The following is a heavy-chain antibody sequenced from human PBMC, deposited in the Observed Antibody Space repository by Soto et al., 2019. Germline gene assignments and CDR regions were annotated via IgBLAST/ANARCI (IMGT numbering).Heavy chain of an antibody. D-gene: IGHD1-26*01. CDR2: INPSGGST. CDR3: ARGEWELLGPGAFDI. J-gene: IGHJ3*02. Sequence: QVQLVQSGAEVKKPGASVKVSCKASGYTFTSYYMHWVRQAPGQGLEWMGIINPSGGSTSYAQKFQGRVTMTRDTSTSTVYMELSSLRSEDTAVYYCARGEWELLGPGAFDIWGQGTMVTVSS. CDR1: GYTFTSYY. V-gene: IGHV1-46*01.